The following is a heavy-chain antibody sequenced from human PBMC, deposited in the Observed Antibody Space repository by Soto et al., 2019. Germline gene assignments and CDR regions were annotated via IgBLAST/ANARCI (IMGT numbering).Heavy chain of an antibody. J-gene: IGHJ4*02. CDR2: TYHSGST. D-gene: IGHD6-13*01. V-gene: IGHV4-30-2*01. Sequence: SETLSLTCAVSGGSISSGGYSWSWIRQPPGKGLEWIGYTYHSGSTYYNPSLKSRVTISVDRSKNQFSLKLSSVTAADTAVYYCASSHAGAHITAAVHWGQGTLVTVSS. CDR1: GGSISSGGYS. CDR3: ASSHAGAHITAAVH.